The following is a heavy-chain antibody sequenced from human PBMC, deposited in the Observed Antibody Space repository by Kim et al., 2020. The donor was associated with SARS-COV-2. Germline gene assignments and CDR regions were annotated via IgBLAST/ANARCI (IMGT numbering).Heavy chain of an antibody. CDR1: GFTFSTNA. CDR3: AKHHGRTVDSWDFAY. Sequence: GGSLRLSCTASGFTFSTNAMGWVRQAPGKGLEWVSSISGPGGSTNYADSVKGRFTISRDNSKNTVYLQMRSLRAEDTAIYYCAKHHGRTVDSWDFAYWGQGTLVTVSS. V-gene: IGHV3-23*01. CDR2: ISGPGGST. J-gene: IGHJ4*02. D-gene: IGHD5-12*01.